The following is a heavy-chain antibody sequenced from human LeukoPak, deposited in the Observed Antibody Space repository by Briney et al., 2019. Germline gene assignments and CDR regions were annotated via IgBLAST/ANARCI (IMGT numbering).Heavy chain of an antibody. Sequence: SVKVSCKASGGTFSSYAISWVRQAPGQGLEWMGGIIPIFGTANYAQKFQGRVTITTDESTSTAFMELSSLRSEDTAVYYCARGHYYDSSGYYSYYFDYWGQGTLVTVSS. D-gene: IGHD3-22*01. CDR3: ARGHYYDSSGYYSYYFDY. CDR1: GGTFSSYA. J-gene: IGHJ4*02. V-gene: IGHV1-69*05. CDR2: IIPIFGTA.